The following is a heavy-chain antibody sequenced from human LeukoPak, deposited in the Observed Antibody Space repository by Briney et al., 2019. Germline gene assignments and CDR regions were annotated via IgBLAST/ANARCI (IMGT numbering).Heavy chain of an antibody. CDR1: GGSFSGYY. CDR3: ARVFYYDSSGFYGMDV. V-gene: IGHV4-34*01. Sequence: SETLSLTCAVYGGSFSGYYWSWIRQPPGKGLEWIGEINHSGSTNYNPSLKSRVTISVDTSKNQFSLKLSPVTAADTAVYYCARVFYYDSSGFYGMDVWGQGTTVTVSS. CDR2: INHSGST. J-gene: IGHJ6*02. D-gene: IGHD3-22*01.